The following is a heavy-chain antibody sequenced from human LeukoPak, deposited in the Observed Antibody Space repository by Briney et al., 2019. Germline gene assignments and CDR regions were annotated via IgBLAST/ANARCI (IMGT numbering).Heavy chain of an antibody. D-gene: IGHD3-10*01. CDR2: IYYSGST. J-gene: IGHJ6*02. CDR1: GGSISSSSYY. CDR3: ARHYGSGSYWVAYYYGMDV. Sequence: SETLSLTCTVSGGSISSSSYYWGWIRQPPGKGLEWIGSIYYSGSTYYNPSLKSRVTISVDTSKNQFSLKLSSVTAADTAVYYCARHYGSGSYWVAYYYGMDVWGQGTTVTVSS. V-gene: IGHV4-39*01.